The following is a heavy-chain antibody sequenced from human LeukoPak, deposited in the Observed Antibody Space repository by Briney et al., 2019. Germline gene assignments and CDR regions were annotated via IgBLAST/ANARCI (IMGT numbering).Heavy chain of an antibody. CDR1: GFSVSSNY. CDR2: LYISGST. V-gene: IGHV3-53*01. D-gene: IGHD3-9*01. Sequence: GGSLRLSCAASGFSVSSNYMSWVRQAPGKELEWISVLYISGSTYYADSVKGRFTISRDNSKNTLFLQINSLGAEDTSVYYCARDPGTGYPIDDWCQGTLVTVSS. CDR3: ARDPGTGYPIDD. J-gene: IGHJ4*02.